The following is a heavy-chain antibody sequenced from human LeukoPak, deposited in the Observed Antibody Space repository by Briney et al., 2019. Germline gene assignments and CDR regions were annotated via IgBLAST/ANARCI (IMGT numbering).Heavy chain of an antibody. J-gene: IGHJ4*02. V-gene: IGHV3-30*04. D-gene: IGHD6-13*01. CDR2: ISTDGRDK. CDR3: ARDLKAAADYYFDY. CDR1: GFIFSSNA. Sequence: PGGSLRLSCAVSGFIFSSNAMHWVRQAPGKGLEWVAVISTDGRDKHHADSVKGRFTISRDNSKNTLFLQMSSLRVEDTAIYYCARDLKAAADYYFDYWGQGTLVTVSS.